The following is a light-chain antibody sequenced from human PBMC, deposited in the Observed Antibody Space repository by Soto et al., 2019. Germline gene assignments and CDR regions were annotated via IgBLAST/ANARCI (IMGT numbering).Light chain of an antibody. J-gene: IGLJ3*02. CDR3: QSYDSSRGDWV. CDR1: SSNIGAGYD. V-gene: IGLV1-40*01. CDR2: GNS. Sequence: QSVLTQPPSVSGAPGQRVTISCTGSSSNIGAGYDVHWYQQLPGTTPKLLIYGNSNRPSGVPDRFSGSKSGTSASLAITGLRAEDGADYYCQSYDSSRGDWVFGGGTKQTAL.